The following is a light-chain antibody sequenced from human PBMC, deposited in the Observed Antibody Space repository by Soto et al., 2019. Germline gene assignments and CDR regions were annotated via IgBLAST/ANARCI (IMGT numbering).Light chain of an antibody. CDR2: AAS. CDR3: QQLRMYPST. CDR1: QDIAIY. J-gene: IGKJ4*01. V-gene: IGKV1-9*01. Sequence: IQLTPSPSPLSASVGDRVTITCRASQDIAIYLAWYQQKPGEAPKLLIYAASTLYGGVPSRFSGSGSGTDFALTITSLQAEDFATYYCQQLRMYPSTFGGGTKVDI.